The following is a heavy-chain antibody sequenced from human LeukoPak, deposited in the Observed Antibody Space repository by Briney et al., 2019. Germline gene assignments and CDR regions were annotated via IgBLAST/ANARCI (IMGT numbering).Heavy chain of an antibody. CDR3: ARAGGELSPLDYFDY. J-gene: IGHJ4*02. CDR1: GGSFSGYY. D-gene: IGHD3-16*02. CDR2: INHSGSI. V-gene: IGHV4-34*01. Sequence: SETLSLTCAVYGGSFSGYYWSWIRQPPGKGLEWIGEINHSGSINYNPSLKSRVTISVDTSKNQFSLKLSSVTAADTAVYYCARAGGELSPLDYFDYWGQGTLVTVSS.